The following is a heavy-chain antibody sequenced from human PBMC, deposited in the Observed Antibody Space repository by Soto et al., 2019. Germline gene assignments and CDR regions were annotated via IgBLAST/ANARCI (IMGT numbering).Heavy chain of an antibody. D-gene: IGHD3-9*01. V-gene: IGHV3-48*03. CDR2: INRSGDTK. Sequence: AASGFTFSTYEMNWVRQAPGKGLQWVSYINRSGDTKHYADSAKGRFTISRDNAKNSLYLQMNSLRAEDTAVYYCAKDLEPGGGILTGPQIMTFDYWGQGTLVTVSS. J-gene: IGHJ4*02. CDR3: AKDLEPGGGILTGPQIMTFDY. CDR1: GFTFSTYE.